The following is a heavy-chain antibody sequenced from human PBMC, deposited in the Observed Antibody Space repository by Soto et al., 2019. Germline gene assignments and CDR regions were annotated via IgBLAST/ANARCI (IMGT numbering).Heavy chain of an antibody. CDR3: ARHLDPYYYGMDA. D-gene: IGHD3-3*01. V-gene: IGHV4-38-2*01. CDR1: GYSISSGYY. J-gene: IGHJ6*02. Sequence: SETLSLTCAVSGYSISSGYYWGWIRQPPGKGLEWIGSMYYTGRTYNNPSLKSRVAISVDTSKNQFSLTLSSVTAADTAVYYCARHLDPYYYGMDAWGQGIKVTVSS. CDR2: MYYTGRT.